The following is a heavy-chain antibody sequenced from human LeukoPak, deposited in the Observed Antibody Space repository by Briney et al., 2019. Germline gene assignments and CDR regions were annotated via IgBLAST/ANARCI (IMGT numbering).Heavy chain of an antibody. J-gene: IGHJ4*02. CDR3: AREPSGGYSYGYEDY. V-gene: IGHV3-21*01. CDR2: ISSGSTYI. CDR1: GFTFSSYA. Sequence: GGSLRLTCAASGFTFSSYAMSWVRQAPGKGLEWLSSISSGSTYIYYVDSVKGRFTISRDNAKNSLFLQMNSLRAEDTAVYFCAREPSGGYSYGYEDYWGQGTLVTVSS. D-gene: IGHD5-18*01.